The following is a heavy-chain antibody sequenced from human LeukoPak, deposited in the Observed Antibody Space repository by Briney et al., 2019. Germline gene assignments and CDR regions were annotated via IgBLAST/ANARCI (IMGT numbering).Heavy chain of an antibody. CDR2: VSSGFHA. J-gene: IGHJ4*02. Sequence: GGSLRLSCTASGFTLGSHDMHWVRQIPGQGLEWVAAVSSGFHAFFADSVQGRFTVSREDARNSLYLQMNSLRAGDTAVYYCVREARGYHYTYFVYWGQGTLVTVSS. D-gene: IGHD5-18*01. V-gene: IGHV3-13*01. CDR3: VREARGYHYTYFVY. CDR1: GFTLGSHD.